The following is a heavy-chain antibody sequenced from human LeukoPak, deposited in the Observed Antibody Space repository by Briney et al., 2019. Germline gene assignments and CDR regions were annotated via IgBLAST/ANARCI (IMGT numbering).Heavy chain of an antibody. V-gene: IGHV4-39*01. CDR1: GGSISSSSYY. J-gene: IGHJ5*02. CDR3: ARHSGLRSPFDP. CDR2: IYYSGST. Sequence: SETLSLTCTVSGGSISSSSYYWGWIRQPPAKGLEWIGSIYYSGSTYYNPSLKSRITISVDMSKNQFSLKLSSVTAADTALYYCARHSGLRSPFDPWGQGTLSPSPQ. D-gene: IGHD3-3*01.